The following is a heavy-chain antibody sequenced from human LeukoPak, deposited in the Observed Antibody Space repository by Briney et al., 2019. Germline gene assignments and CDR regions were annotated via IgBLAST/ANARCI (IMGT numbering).Heavy chain of an antibody. D-gene: IGHD2-2*02. CDR3: ARAKKGVVPAAIYYYYYMDV. CDR2: IHHSGST. J-gene: IGHJ6*03. V-gene: IGHV4-34*01. CDR1: GGSFSGYF. Sequence: PSETLSLTCAVYGGSFSGYFWSWIRQPPGKGLEWIGEIHHSGSTNYNPSLKSRVTISVDTSKNQFSLKLSSVTAADTAVYYCARAKKGVVPAAIYYYYYMDVWGKGTTVTVSS.